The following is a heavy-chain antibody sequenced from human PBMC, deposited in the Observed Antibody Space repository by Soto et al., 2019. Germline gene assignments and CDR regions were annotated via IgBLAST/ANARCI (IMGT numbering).Heavy chain of an antibody. J-gene: IGHJ3*02. Sequence: QLQLQESGSGLVKPSQTLSLTCAVSGGSITSGTYFWSWNRQPPGKGLEWIGHINHSGSTYYNPSLKSRLTISVDRSKNQFSLKLNSVTAADTAVYYCARARLRRTGRAFDMWGQGTMVTVSS. D-gene: IGHD2-21*02. CDR1: GGSITSGTYF. CDR3: ARARLRRTGRAFDM. CDR2: INHSGST. V-gene: IGHV4-30-2*01.